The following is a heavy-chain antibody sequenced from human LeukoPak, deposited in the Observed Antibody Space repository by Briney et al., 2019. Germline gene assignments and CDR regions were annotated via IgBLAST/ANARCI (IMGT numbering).Heavy chain of an antibody. Sequence: SGTLSLTCSVSGGSISSSSYYWGWIRQPPGKGLEWIGNMYYSGSTYYNPSLKNRVTIFVDTSKKQFSLKLSSVTAADTAVYYCARNIAVAGRGDYMDVWGKGTTVTISS. CDR2: MYYSGST. CDR3: ARNIAVAGRGDYMDV. J-gene: IGHJ6*03. V-gene: IGHV4-39*01. CDR1: GGSISSSSYY. D-gene: IGHD6-19*01.